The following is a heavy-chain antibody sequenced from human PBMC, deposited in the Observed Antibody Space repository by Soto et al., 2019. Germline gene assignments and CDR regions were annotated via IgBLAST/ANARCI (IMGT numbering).Heavy chain of an antibody. CDR1: GGTFSSYA. D-gene: IGHD6-6*01. V-gene: IGHV1-69*13. CDR3: ASVVAARPSYYYYGMDV. Sequence: SVKVSCKASGGTFSSYAISWVRQAPGQGLEWMGGIIPIFGTANYAQKFQGRVTITADESTSTAYMELSSLRSEDTAVYYCASVVAARPSYYYYGMDVWGQGTTVTVSS. J-gene: IGHJ6*02. CDR2: IIPIFGTA.